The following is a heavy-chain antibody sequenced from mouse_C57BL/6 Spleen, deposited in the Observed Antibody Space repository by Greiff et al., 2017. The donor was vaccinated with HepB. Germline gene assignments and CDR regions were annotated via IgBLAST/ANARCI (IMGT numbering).Heavy chain of an antibody. D-gene: IGHD1-1*01. CDR1: GFTFSDYY. CDR3: ARLGDYGSSLFAY. J-gene: IGHJ3*01. CDR2: INYDGSST. V-gene: IGHV5-16*01. Sequence: EVQVVESEGGLVQPGSSMKLSCTASGFTFSDYYMAWVRQVPEKGLEWVANINYDGSSTYYLDSLKSRFIISRDNAKNILYLQMSSLKSEDTATYYCARLGDYGSSLFAYWGQGTLVTVSA.